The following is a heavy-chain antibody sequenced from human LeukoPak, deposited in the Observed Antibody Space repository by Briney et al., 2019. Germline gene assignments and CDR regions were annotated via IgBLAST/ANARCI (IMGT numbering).Heavy chain of an antibody. CDR3: ARHAGGSEEPYYDILTGYYTGWYFDL. V-gene: IGHV4-59*08. Sequence: SETLSLTCTVSGGSISSYYWSWIRQPPGKGLEWIGYIYYSGSTNYNPSLKSRVTISVDTSKNQFSLKLSSVTAADTAVYYCARHAGGSEEPYYDILTGYYTGWYFDLWGRGTLVTVSS. CDR1: GGSISSYY. J-gene: IGHJ2*01. D-gene: IGHD3-9*01. CDR2: IYYSGST.